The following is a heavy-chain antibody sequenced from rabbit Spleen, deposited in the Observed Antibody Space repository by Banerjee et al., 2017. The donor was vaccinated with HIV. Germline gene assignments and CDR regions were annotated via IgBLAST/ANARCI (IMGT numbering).Heavy chain of an antibody. V-gene: IGHV1S40*01. CDR3: ARLFAYAGYVGFGYATLDYFDL. CDR2: IEGGSSTFS. D-gene: IGHD6-1*01. J-gene: IGHJ4*01. Sequence: QSLEESGGGLVQPEGSLTLTCRASGFDFSSNAMCWVRQAPGKGPEWIACIEGGSSTFSYFASWAKGRFTCSKASSTTVTLQMTSLTAADTATYFCARLFAYAGYVGFGYATLDYFDLWGPGTLVTVS. CDR1: GFDFSSNA.